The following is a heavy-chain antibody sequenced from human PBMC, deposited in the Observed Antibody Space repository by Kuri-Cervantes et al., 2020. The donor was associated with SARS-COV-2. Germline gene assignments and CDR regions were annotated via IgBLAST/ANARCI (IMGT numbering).Heavy chain of an antibody. V-gene: IGHV4-4*07. CDR1: GGSISSYY. Sequence: SETLSLTCTVSGGSISSYYWSWIRQPAGKGLEWIGRIYTSGSTNYNPSLKRRVTMSVDTSKNQFSLKLSTVTAADTAVYYCARVLRYYDSSGYLGSFDPWGQGTLVTVSS. CDR3: ARVLRYYDSSGYLGSFDP. J-gene: IGHJ5*02. D-gene: IGHD3-22*01. CDR2: IYTSGST.